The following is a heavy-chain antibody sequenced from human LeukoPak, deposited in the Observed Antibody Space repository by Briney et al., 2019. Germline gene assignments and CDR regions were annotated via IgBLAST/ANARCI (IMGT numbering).Heavy chain of an antibody. CDR2: ISSSSSYI. CDR3: LIAAAGTGYFQH. Sequence: GGSLRLSCAASGFTFSSYSMNWVRQAPGKALEWVSSISSSSSYIYYADSVKGRFTISRDNAKNSLYLQMNSLRAEDTAVYYCLIAAAGTGYFQHWGQGTLVTVSS. D-gene: IGHD6-13*01. V-gene: IGHV3-21*01. CDR1: GFTFSSYS. J-gene: IGHJ1*01.